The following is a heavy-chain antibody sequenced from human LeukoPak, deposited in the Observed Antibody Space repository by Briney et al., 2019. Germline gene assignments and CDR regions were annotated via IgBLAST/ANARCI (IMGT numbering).Heavy chain of an antibody. CDR2: IVGDGSKA. CDR3: ARDSITGDNSLDY. D-gene: IGHD7-27*01. V-gene: IGHV3-33*05. J-gene: IGHJ4*02. Sequence: GGSLRLSCAASGFTFSTYCMQWVRQAPGKGLEWVAVIVGDGSKAHYADSVRGRFTVSRDNSKNTLYLQMNSLRAEDTAVYYCARDSITGDNSLDYWGRGTLVTVSS. CDR1: GFTFSTYC.